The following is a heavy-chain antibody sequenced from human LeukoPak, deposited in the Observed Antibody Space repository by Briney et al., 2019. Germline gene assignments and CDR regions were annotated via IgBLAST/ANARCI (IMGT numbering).Heavy chain of an antibody. CDR1: GFTFSSYE. J-gene: IGHJ6*02. D-gene: IGHD3-3*01. V-gene: IGHV3-48*03. CDR3: ARAPDFGDFYYYGMDV. Sequence: GGSLRLSCAASGFTFSSYEMNWVREAPGKGLEWVSYISSSGSTIYYADSVKGRFTISIDNAKNSLYLQMNSLRAEDTAVYYCARAPDFGDFYYYGMDVWGQGTSVTVSS. CDR2: ISSSGSTI.